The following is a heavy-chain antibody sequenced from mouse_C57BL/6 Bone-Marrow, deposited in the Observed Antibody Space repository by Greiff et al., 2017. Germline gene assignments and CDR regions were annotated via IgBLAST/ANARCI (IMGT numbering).Heavy chain of an antibody. J-gene: IGHJ1*03. CDR2: IYPGSGST. D-gene: IGHD1-1*01. CDR3: ASPPLLRSSYWYFDV. CDR1: GYTFTSYW. V-gene: IGHV1-55*01. Sequence: QVQLQQPGAELVKPGASVKMSCKASGYTFTSYWITWVKQRPGQGLEWIGDIYPGSGSTNYNEKFKSKATLTVDTSSSTAYMQLSSLASEDSAVYYCASPPLLRSSYWYFDVWGTGTTVTVSS.